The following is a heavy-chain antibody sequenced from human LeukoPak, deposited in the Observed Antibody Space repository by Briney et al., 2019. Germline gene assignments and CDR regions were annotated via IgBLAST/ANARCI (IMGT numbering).Heavy chain of an antibody. CDR3: AKHDTMVRGVSHYYYGMDV. Sequence: PGGSLRLSCAASGFTFSSYAMSWVRQAPGKGLEWVPAISGSGGSTYYADSVKGRFTISRDNSKNTLYLQMNSLRAEDTAVYYCAKHDTMVRGVSHYYYGMDVWGQGTTVTVSS. CDR2: ISGSGGST. D-gene: IGHD3-10*01. V-gene: IGHV3-23*01. CDR1: GFTFSSYA. J-gene: IGHJ6*02.